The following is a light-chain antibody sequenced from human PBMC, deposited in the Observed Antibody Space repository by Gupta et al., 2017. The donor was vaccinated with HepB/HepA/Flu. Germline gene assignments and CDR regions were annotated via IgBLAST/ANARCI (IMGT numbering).Light chain of an antibody. J-gene: IGLJ1*01. CDR3: QSADSSGTYYV. Sequence: ITCSGDALPKQYAYWYQQKPGQAPVLVIYKDSERPSGIPERFSGSSSGKTVTLTISGAQAEDEADYYCQSADSSGTYYVFGTGTKVTVL. V-gene: IGLV3-25*03. CDR2: KDS. CDR1: ALPKQY.